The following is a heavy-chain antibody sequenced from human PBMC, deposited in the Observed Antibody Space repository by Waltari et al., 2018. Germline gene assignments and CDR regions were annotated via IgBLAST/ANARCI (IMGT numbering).Heavy chain of an antibody. V-gene: IGHV4-59*01. Sequence: QVQLQESGPGLVKPSETLSLPCTVSGGSISSYYWSWIRQPPGKGLEWIGYIYYSGSTNYNPSLKSRVTISVDTSKNQFSLKLSSVTAADTAVYYCARSHSSSWSLFYFDYWGQGTLVTVSS. CDR3: ARSHSSSWSLFYFDY. D-gene: IGHD6-13*01. CDR2: IYYSGST. CDR1: GGSISSYY. J-gene: IGHJ4*02.